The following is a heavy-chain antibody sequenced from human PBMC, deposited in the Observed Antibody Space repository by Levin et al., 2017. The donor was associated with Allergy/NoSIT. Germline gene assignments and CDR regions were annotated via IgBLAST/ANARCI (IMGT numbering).Heavy chain of an antibody. CDR2: FSGSGGTT. CDR3: ARDRGVTAIPFDY. V-gene: IGHV3-23*01. CDR1: GFIFSNYA. D-gene: IGHD2-21*02. J-gene: IGHJ4*02. Sequence: LSLTCAASGFIFSNYAMSWVRQAPGKGLEWVSAFSGSGGTTYYADSVKGRFTISRDNSKNTLYLQMNSLRAEDTAVYYCARDRGVTAIPFDYWGQGTLVTVSS.